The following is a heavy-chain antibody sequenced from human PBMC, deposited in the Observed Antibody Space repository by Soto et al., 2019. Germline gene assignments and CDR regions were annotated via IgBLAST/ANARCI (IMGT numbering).Heavy chain of an antibody. V-gene: IGHV3-48*02. J-gene: IGHJ4*02. CDR3: VREDILGARSFDY. Sequence: GGSLRLSCVASGFTFSGYSVNWVRQAPGKGLEWVSYISSGSKTIYYADSVKGRFTVSRDNAKNSQFLQMNSLRDDDTAVYYCVREDILGARSFDYWGQGTLVTVSS. D-gene: IGHD1-26*01. CDR1: GFTFSGYS. CDR2: ISSGSKTI.